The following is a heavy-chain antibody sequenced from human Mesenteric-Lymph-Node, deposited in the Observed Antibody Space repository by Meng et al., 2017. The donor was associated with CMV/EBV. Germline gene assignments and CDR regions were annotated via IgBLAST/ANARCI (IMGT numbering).Heavy chain of an antibody. CDR3: AKETMDYYDTSGLHY. Sequence: GGSLRLSCAASGFTFSNYGMHWVRQAPGKGLEWVSSISSSSSYIYYADSVKGRFTISRDKSKNTLYLQMNSLRAEDTAVYYCAKETMDYYDTSGLHYWGQGTLITVSS. J-gene: IGHJ4*02. CDR1: GFTFSNYG. CDR2: ISSSSSYI. D-gene: IGHD3-22*01. V-gene: IGHV3-21*01.